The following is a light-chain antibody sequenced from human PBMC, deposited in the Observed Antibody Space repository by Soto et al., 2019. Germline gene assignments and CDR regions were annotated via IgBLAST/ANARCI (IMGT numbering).Light chain of an antibody. CDR1: SGHSSYI. J-gene: IGLJ3*02. V-gene: IGLV4-60*03. CDR3: ETWDSNTRV. CDR2: LEGSGSY. Sequence: QLVLTQSSSASASLGSSVKLTCTLSSGHSSYIIAWHQQQPGKAPRYLMKLEGSGSYNKGSGVPDRFSGSSSGADRYLPIPNLQSEDEADYYCETWDSNTRVFGGGTKLTVL.